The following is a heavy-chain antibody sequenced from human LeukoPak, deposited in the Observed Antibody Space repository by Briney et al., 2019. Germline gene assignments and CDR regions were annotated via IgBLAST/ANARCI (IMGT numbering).Heavy chain of an antibody. CDR2: IKQDGSEK. J-gene: IGHJ4*02. CDR1: AFTFSSYW. D-gene: IGHD4-11*01. Sequence: PGGSLRLSCAASAFTFSSYWMSWVRQAPGKGLEWVANIKQDGSEKYYVDSVKGRFTISRDNAKNSLYLQMNSLRAEDTAVYYCARGYGNYGYWGQGTLVTVSS. V-gene: IGHV3-7*01. CDR3: ARGYGNYGY.